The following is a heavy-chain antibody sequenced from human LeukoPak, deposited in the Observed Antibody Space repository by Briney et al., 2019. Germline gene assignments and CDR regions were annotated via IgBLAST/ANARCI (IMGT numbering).Heavy chain of an antibody. Sequence: AGGSLRLSCAASGFTFDDYGMSWVRQAPGKGLEWVSGINWNGGSTGYADSVKGRFTISRDNAKNSLYLKMNSLRAEDTALYYCARGKWGWSHAFDIWGQGTMVTVSS. CDR1: GFTFDDYG. CDR3: ARGKWGWSHAFDI. J-gene: IGHJ3*02. V-gene: IGHV3-20*04. CDR2: INWNGGST. D-gene: IGHD6-19*01.